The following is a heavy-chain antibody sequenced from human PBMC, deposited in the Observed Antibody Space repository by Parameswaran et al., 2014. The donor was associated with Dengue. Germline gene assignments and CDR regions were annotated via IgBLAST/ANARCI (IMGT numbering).Heavy chain of an antibody. V-gene: IGHV3-23*01. Sequence: WIRQPPGKGLEWVSLISSSGGTTSYADSVKGRFTISRDNSKNTLYLQMNSLRAEDTAVYYCANRWYNHYFDYWGQGTLVTVSS. CDR3: ANRWYNHYFDY. D-gene: IGHD6-13*01. J-gene: IGHJ4*02. CDR2: ISSSGGTT.